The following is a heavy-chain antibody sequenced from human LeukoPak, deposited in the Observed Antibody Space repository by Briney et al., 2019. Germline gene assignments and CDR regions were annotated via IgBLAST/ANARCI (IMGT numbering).Heavy chain of an antibody. CDR2: IIPSFSKV. CDR1: GGSFSTYT. J-gene: IGHJ4*02. CDR3: ARERATITFDY. D-gene: IGHD5-24*01. Sequence: SVKVSCKASGGSFSTYTFSWVRQAPGQGLEWIGDIIPSFSKVNCAQNFHGRVTITADESTSTANMELKSLKSEDTAVYFCARERATITFDYWGQGTLVTVSS. V-gene: IGHV1-69*13.